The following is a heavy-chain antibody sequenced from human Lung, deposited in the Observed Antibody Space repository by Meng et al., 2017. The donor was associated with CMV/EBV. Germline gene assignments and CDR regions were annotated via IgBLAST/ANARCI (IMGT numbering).Heavy chain of an antibody. CDR3: ARDNNWGPDY. D-gene: IGHD7-27*01. CDR2: IHPHRGDT. CDR1: GYTFTAHY. J-gene: IGHJ4*02. Sequence: ASXXVSCKASGYTFTAHYFHWVRQAPGQGPEWMGWIHPHRGDTNYAQQFQGRVTLTRDTSINTGYMELTRLTSDDTAVYYCARDNNWGPDYWGQGTLVTVSS. V-gene: IGHV1-2*02.